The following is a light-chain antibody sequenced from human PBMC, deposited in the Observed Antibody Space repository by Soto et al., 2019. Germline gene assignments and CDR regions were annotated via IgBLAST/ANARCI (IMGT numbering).Light chain of an antibody. CDR2: GNN. Sequence: QSVLTQPPSVSGAPGQRVIISCTGSTTNIGAGYDVHWYQHLPGTGPKLLIYGNNNRPSVVPDRFSGSKSGTSASLAITGLQAADEADYYCQSYDSSLSVVFGGETKVTVL. CDR1: TTNIGAGYD. V-gene: IGLV1-40*01. CDR3: QSYDSSLSVV. J-gene: IGLJ2*01.